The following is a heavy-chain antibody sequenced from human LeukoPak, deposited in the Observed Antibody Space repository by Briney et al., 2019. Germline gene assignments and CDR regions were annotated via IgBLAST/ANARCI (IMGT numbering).Heavy chain of an antibody. CDR2: IYYSGGT. CDR3: ARLVGDILTGYNYYYGMDV. Sequence: SETLSLTCTVSGGSISSYYWSWFRQPPGKGLEWIGFIYYSGGTNYNPSLKSRVTISVDTSKNQFSLRLSSVTAADTAVYYCARLVGDILTGYNYYYGMDVWGQGTTVTVSS. V-gene: IGHV4-59*08. D-gene: IGHD3-9*01. CDR1: GGSISSYY. J-gene: IGHJ6*02.